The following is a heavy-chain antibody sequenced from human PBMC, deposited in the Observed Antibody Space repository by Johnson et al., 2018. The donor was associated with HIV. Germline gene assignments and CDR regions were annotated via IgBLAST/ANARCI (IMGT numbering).Heavy chain of an antibody. Sequence: VQLVESGGGLVQPGGSLRLSCAASGFTFSSYDMHWVRQATGKGLEWVSAIGTAGDTYYPGSVKGRFTISRENAKNSLYLQMNSLRAGDTALYYCAKGLGYYNFWSGPDALDIWGQGTMATVSS. J-gene: IGHJ3*02. D-gene: IGHD3-3*01. CDR2: IGTAGDT. CDR3: AKGLGYYNFWSGPDALDI. CDR1: GFTFSSYD. V-gene: IGHV3-13*01.